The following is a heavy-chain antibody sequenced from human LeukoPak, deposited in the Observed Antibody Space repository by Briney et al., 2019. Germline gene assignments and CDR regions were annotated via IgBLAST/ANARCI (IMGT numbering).Heavy chain of an antibody. CDR3: AREYDPGDHFDY. J-gene: IGHJ4*02. Sequence: ASVKVSCKASGYTFTGYGISWVRQAPGQGLEWMGWISAYNGNTNYAQKLQGRVTMTTDTSTSTAYMELRSLRSDDTAVYYCAREYDPGDHFDYWGQGTLVTVSS. CDR1: GYTFTGYG. CDR2: ISAYNGNT. D-gene: IGHD7-27*01. V-gene: IGHV1-18*01.